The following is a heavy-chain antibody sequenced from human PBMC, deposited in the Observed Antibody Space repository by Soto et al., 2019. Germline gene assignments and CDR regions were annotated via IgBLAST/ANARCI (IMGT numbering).Heavy chain of an antibody. J-gene: IGHJ5*02. V-gene: IGHV2-26*01. CDR3: ARIQPLRGPAHNWFDP. CDR1: GFSLSNARMG. D-gene: IGHD2-21*01. CDR2: IFSNDEK. Sequence: SGPTLVNPTETLTLTCTFSGFSLSNARMGVSWIRQPPGKALEWLAHIFSNDEKSYSTSLKSRLTISKDTSKSQVVLTMTNMDPVDTATYYCARIQPLRGPAHNWFDPWGQGTLVTVSS.